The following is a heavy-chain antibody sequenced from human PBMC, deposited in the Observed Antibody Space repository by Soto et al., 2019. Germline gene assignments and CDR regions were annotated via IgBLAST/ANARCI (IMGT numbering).Heavy chain of an antibody. CDR1: GYTFTSYD. D-gene: IGHD3-10*01. CDR3: SSGFGPEVRGGHDY. CDR2: MNPNNTNT. Sequence: QVQLVQSGAEVKKPGASVKVSCQASGYTFTSYDINWVRQATGQGLEWMGWMNPNNTNTGYAQKFQGRLTMTRNTDMGTPYMELSSLASEDTAVYYWSSGFGPEVRGGHDYWGQGPLVTVAS. V-gene: IGHV1-8*01. J-gene: IGHJ4*02.